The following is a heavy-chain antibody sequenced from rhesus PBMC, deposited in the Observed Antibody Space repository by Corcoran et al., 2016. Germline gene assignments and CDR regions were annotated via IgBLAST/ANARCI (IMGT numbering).Heavy chain of an antibody. CDR2: FSSASRYI. CDR1: GFTFSDYS. V-gene: IGHV3S4*01. CDR3: TRGIAADSVLFDY. J-gene: IGHJ4*01. Sequence: EVQLVESGGGLVQPGGSLRLSCAASGFTFSDYSMSWVRQGPGKGLEWVSYFSSASRYIYYADSVKGRFTISRDNAKNSLSLQMNSLKTEDTAVYYCTRGIAADSVLFDYWGQGVLVTVSS. D-gene: IGHD6-19*01.